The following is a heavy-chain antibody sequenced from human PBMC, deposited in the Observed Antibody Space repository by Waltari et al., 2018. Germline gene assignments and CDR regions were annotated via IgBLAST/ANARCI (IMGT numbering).Heavy chain of an antibody. D-gene: IGHD1-26*01. CDR2: ISGSGSST. CDR1: GFTFSNYA. CDR3: AKRNSGSYSLEGFDY. J-gene: IGHJ4*02. V-gene: IGHV3-23*01. Sequence: EVQLLESGGGLVQPGGSLRLSCAASGFTFSNYAMSWVRQAPGKGLEWVSAISGSGSSTYYADSVKGRFTISRDNSKNTLYLQMNSLRAEDTAVYYCAKRNSGSYSLEGFDYWGQGTLVTVSS.